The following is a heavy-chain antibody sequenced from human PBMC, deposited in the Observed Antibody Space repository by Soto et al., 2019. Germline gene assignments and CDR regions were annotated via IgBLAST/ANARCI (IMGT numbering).Heavy chain of an antibody. D-gene: IGHD3-22*01. Sequence: GASVKVSCKASGYTFTGYYMHWVRQAPGQGLEWMGWINPNSGGTNYAQKFQGWVTMTRDTSISTAYMELSRLRSDDTAVYYCARVGSPTYDYHDSSGYYFSWFDPWGQGTLVTVSS. V-gene: IGHV1-2*04. CDR2: INPNSGGT. J-gene: IGHJ5*02. CDR3: ARVGSPTYDYHDSSGYYFSWFDP. CDR1: GYTFTGYY.